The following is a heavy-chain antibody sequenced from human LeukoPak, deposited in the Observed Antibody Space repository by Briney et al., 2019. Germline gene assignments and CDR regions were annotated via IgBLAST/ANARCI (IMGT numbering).Heavy chain of an antibody. CDR3: AQDRGARYPFGMDV. Sequence: GGSLRLSCAPSGLTFSTYAMRWIRQASGKGLEWVSSIGGGGTTSYADSVEGRFTISRDLSKITVYLQMNSLRAEDTAVYYCAQDRGARYPFGMDVWGQGTTVTVSS. CDR2: IGGGGTT. CDR1: GLTFSTYA. J-gene: IGHJ6*02. D-gene: IGHD2-2*01. V-gene: IGHV3-23*01.